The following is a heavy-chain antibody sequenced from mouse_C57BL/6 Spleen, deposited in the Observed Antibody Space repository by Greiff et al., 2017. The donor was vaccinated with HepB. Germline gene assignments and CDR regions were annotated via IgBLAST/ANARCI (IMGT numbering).Heavy chain of an antibody. CDR1: GYTFTDYY. J-gene: IGHJ2*01. Sequence: QVQLQQSGAELVRPGASVKLSCKASGYTFTDYYINWVKQRPGQGLEWIARIYPGSGNTYYNEKFKGKATLTAEKSSSTAYMQLSSLTSEDSAVYFCASPYDYDEGFDYWGQGTTLTVSS. CDR3: ASPYDYDEGFDY. D-gene: IGHD2-4*01. V-gene: IGHV1-76*01. CDR2: IYPGSGNT.